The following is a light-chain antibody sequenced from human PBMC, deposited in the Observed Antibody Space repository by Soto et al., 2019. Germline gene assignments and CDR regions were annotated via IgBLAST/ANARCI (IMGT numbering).Light chain of an antibody. CDR2: EVY. J-gene: IGLJ1*01. Sequence: QSALTQPPSASGSPGQSVAISCTGTSRDVGASDYVSWYQQHSGKAPKLLLYEVYKRPSGVPDRFSGSKSGNTASLTVSALQADDEADYYCLSHSGSSNVLGTGTKLTVL. CDR1: SRDVGASDY. V-gene: IGLV2-8*01. CDR3: LSHSGSSNV.